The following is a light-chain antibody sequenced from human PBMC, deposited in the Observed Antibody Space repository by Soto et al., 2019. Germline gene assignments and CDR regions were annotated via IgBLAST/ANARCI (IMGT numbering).Light chain of an antibody. Sequence: EIVLTQSPATLSLSPGERATLSCRASQSVSSYLAWYQQKPGQAPRLLIYDAPNRATGIPARFSGSGSGTDFILTISSLEPEDFAVYYCQQHSNWLTFGGGTKVEIK. CDR3: QQHSNWLT. J-gene: IGKJ4*01. CDR1: QSVSSY. V-gene: IGKV3-11*01. CDR2: DAP.